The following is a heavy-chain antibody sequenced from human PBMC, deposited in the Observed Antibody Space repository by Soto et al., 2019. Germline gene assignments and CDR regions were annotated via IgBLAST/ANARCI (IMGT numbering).Heavy chain of an antibody. Sequence: PSETLSLTCTVSGGSISSGDYYWSWIRQPPGKGLEWIGYIYYSGSTYYNPSLKSRVTISVDTSKNQFSLKLSSVTAADTAVYYCAIYDSSGSRGFQHWGQGTLVTVS. CDR2: IYYSGST. CDR1: GGSISSGDYY. V-gene: IGHV4-30-4*01. J-gene: IGHJ1*01. D-gene: IGHD3-22*01. CDR3: AIYDSSGSRGFQH.